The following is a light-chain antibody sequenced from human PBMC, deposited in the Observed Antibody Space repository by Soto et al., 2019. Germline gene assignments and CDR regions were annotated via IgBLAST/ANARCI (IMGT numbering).Light chain of an antibody. CDR1: GSNVEINH. CDR3: ASWDDSPGAHVV. V-gene: IGLV1-47*01. J-gene: IGLJ2*01. Sequence: QSVLTQPPAASWTPGQRVTISCSGSGSNVEINHVSWYQQLPGTAPKLLIYKTVQRPSGVTERFSGFKSATSAALAIRDLRAEDEADYYCASWDDSPGAHVVFCGGTKLTVL. CDR2: KTV.